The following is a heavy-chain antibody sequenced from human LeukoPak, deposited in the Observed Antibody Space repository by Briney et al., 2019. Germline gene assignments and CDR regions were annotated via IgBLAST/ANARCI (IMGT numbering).Heavy chain of an antibody. V-gene: IGHV3-7*01. CDR3: ARLMGDRTIYDS. CDR1: GFTFRSHW. D-gene: IGHD1-26*01. Sequence: GSLRLSCAASGFTFRSHWKSWVRQPPGDELEWVASIKQEGSEKYYVDSVRGRFTVSRDNAKNSLYLQMNSLRAEDTAVYYCARLMGDRTIYDSWGQGTLVTVSS. J-gene: IGHJ4*02. CDR2: IKQEGSEK.